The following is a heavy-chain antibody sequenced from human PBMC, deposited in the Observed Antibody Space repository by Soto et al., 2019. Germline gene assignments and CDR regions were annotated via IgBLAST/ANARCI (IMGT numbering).Heavy chain of an antibody. CDR2: INQNGSER. CDR1: GLTFRNDW. CDR3: ALYGYGVSAAAS. J-gene: IGHJ5*02. D-gene: IGHD5-18*01. V-gene: IGHV3-7*03. Sequence: GGSLRLSCASSGLTFRNDWLTWVRQAPGKGLEWVANINQNGSERYYVDSVRGRFTISRDNVENALYLQLNSLRPEDTAVYYCALYGYGVSAAASWGQGTLVTVS.